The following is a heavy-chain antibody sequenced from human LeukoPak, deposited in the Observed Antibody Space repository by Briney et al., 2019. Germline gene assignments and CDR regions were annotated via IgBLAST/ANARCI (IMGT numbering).Heavy chain of an antibody. D-gene: IGHD3-22*01. CDR3: AREGYYDSSGYWGGFDP. CDR2: ISQRQIT. J-gene: IGHJ5*02. V-gene: IGHV4-38-2*02. CDR1: SHSITNNY. Sequence: KPSETLSLTCTVSSHSITNNYFGWVRQSPGKGLEWIGSISQRQITYYSPSLRSRVTISVDTSKNQFSLKLSSVTAADTAVYYCAREGYYDSSGYWGGFDPWGQGTLVTVSS.